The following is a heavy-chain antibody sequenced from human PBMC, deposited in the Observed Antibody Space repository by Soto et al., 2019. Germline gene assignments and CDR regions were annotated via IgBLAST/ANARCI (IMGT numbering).Heavy chain of an antibody. D-gene: IGHD2-21*02. J-gene: IGHJ6*02. CDR2: INPSGGST. V-gene: IGHV1-46*01. Sequence: GASVKVSCKASGYTFTSYYMHWVRQAPGQGLEWMGIINPSGGSTSYAQKFQGRVTMTRDTSTSTVYMELSSLRSEDTAVYYCARGSGDYEGYYYYYGMDVWGQGTPVTVSS. CDR3: ARGSGDYEGYYYYYGMDV. CDR1: GYTFTSYY.